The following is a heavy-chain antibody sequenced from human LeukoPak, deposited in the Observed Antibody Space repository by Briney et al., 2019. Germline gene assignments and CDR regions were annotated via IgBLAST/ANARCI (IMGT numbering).Heavy chain of an antibody. CDR3: ARRSSGGKEFDF. Sequence: GESLKISCKGSGDSFTSYWIGWVRQMPGKSLEWMGIMYPGDSDTRYSPSFQGQVTISADKSISTAFLQWSSLKAADTAMYYCARRSSGGKEFDFWGQGTLVTVSS. CDR1: GDSFTSYW. CDR2: MYPGDSDT. D-gene: IGHD6-19*01. J-gene: IGHJ4*02. V-gene: IGHV5-51*01.